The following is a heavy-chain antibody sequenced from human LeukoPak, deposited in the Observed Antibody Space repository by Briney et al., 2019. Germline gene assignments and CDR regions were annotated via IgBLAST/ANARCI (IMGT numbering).Heavy chain of an antibody. CDR3: ANGYDSSGMGYY. V-gene: IGHV3-30*02. CDR2: IRDDGSKK. D-gene: IGHD3-22*01. J-gene: IGHJ4*02. CDR1: GFTFSTYG. Sequence: GGSLRLSCAASGFTFSTYGMHWVRQAPGKGLEWVAIIRDDGSKKYYEDSAKGRFTISRDNSENTLSLQMNSLRAEDTAVYYCANGYDSSGMGYYWGQGTLVTVSS.